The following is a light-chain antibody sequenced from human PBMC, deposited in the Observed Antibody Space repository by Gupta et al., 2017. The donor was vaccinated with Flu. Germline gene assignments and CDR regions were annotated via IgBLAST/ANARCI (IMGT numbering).Light chain of an antibody. CDR3: RHKNYWPSS. J-gene: IGKJ1*01. Sequence: EVVLTQSPATLSVSPGERATLSCRARQSMGNSLVWYQQRVGHAPRLLIYGVSSRAIGLPDRFSGSGCETEFTLTVSGRQSEDFAVYDCRHKNYWPSSFGQGTPVEIK. V-gene: IGKV3D-15*01. CDR2: GVS. CDR1: QSMGNS.